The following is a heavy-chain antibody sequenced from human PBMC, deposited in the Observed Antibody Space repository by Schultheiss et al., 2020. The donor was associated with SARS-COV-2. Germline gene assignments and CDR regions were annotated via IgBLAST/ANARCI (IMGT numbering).Heavy chain of an antibody. J-gene: IGHJ4*02. CDR2: IYYSGST. Sequence: SQTLSLTCTVSGGSISSYYWGWIRQPPGKGLEWIGSIYYSGSTYYNPSLKSRVTISVDTSKNQFSLKLSSVTAADTAVYYCARVGELVEIFNWGQGTLVTVSS. D-gene: IGHD5-24*01. CDR1: GGSISSYY. V-gene: IGHV4-39*07. CDR3: ARVGELVEIFN.